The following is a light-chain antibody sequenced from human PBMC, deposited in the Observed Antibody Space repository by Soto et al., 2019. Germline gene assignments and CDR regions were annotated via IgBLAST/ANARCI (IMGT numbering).Light chain of an antibody. V-gene: IGLV1-40*01. CDR3: QFYDSTLAARYV. Sequence: QSVPTQPPSVSGAPGQRVTISYTRSSSKNGASYNVHRYQHRPGTAPKLLIFGNSNRPSGVPVPDRFSGSKSGTSAYLAITGLQAEDEGDYYCQFYDSTLAARYVFGTGTKVTVL. CDR2: GNS. J-gene: IGLJ1*01. CDR1: SSKNGASYN.